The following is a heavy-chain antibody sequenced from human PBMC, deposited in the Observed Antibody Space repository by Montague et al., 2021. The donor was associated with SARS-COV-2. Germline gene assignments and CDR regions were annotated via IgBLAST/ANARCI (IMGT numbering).Heavy chain of an antibody. Sequence: SETRSLTCTVSGASVASGNFYWSWIRQPPGKGLEWIGYMYYTRHTXYNPSLESRVTMPVDPSKNQFSLTLTSVTAADTAVYYCARSRANVPSRPGFDYWGQGALVTVSS. V-gene: IGHV4-61*01. J-gene: IGHJ4*02. D-gene: IGHD6-6*01. CDR2: MYYTRHT. CDR3: ARSRANVPSRPGFDY. CDR1: GASVASGNFY.